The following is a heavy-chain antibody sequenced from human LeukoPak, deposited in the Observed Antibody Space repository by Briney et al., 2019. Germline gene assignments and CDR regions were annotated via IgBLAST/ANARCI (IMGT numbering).Heavy chain of an antibody. CDR3: AKQYCSRPSCYTNYYYGRAV. Sequence: GASVKVSCKASGGTFSSYAISWVRQAPGQGLEWMGRIIPILGIANYAQKFQGRVTITADKSTSTAYMKLSSLRSEDTAVYYFAKQYCSRPSCYTNYYYGRAVGGQGTTAPVS. CDR2: IIPILGIA. D-gene: IGHD2-2*02. J-gene: IGHJ6*02. CDR1: GGTFSSYA. V-gene: IGHV1-69*04.